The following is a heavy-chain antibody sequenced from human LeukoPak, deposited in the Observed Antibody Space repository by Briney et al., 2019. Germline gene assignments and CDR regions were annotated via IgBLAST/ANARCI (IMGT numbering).Heavy chain of an antibody. V-gene: IGHV1-8*01. CDR3: ARVRKSWYFALDI. Sequence: ASVKVSCKASGYTFTSYDINWVRQATGQGLEWMGWMNPNSGNTGYARKFQGRVTMTRNTSISTAYMELSSLRSEDTAVYYCARVRKSWYFALDIWGQGTMVTVSS. CDR1: GYTFTSYD. CDR2: MNPNSGNT. D-gene: IGHD6-13*01. J-gene: IGHJ3*02.